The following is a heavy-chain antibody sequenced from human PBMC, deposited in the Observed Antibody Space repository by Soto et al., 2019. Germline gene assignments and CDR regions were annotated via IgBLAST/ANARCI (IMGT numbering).Heavy chain of an antibody. Sequence: GGSLRLSCAASGFTFSSYAMNWVRQAPGKGLEWVSGIRGSGGSTYYADSVKGRFNISRDNSKNTLYLQMSSLRAEDTAVYYCAKNGYTSGWYSYFDYWGQGTLVTVSS. D-gene: IGHD6-19*01. V-gene: IGHV3-23*01. CDR2: IRGSGGST. CDR1: GFTFSSYA. J-gene: IGHJ4*02. CDR3: AKNGYTSGWYSYFDY.